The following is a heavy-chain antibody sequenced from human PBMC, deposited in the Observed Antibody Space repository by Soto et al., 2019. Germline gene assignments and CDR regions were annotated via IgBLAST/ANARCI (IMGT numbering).Heavy chain of an antibody. V-gene: IGHV3-23*01. D-gene: IGHD2-15*01. Sequence: EVQLLESRGGLVQPGGSLRLSCAASGFTFSSYAMSWVRQAPGKGLEWVSAISGSGGSTYYADSVKGRLTISRDNSKNTLYLQMNSLRAEDTAVYYCAKPIGYCSGGSCYLFDYWGQGTLVTVSS. J-gene: IGHJ4*02. CDR1: GFTFSSYA. CDR3: AKPIGYCSGGSCYLFDY. CDR2: ISGSGGST.